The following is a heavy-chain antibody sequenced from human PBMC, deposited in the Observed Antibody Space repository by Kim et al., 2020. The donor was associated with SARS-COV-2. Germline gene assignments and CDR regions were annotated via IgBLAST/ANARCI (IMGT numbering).Heavy chain of an antibody. CDR3: AREGIAVARDPGGMDV. J-gene: IGHJ6*02. CDR1: GFTFGVHA. V-gene: IGHV3-30-3*01. Sequence: GGSLRLSCAASGFTFGVHAMHWVRQAPGKGLEWMTVISYDGSNKNSADSVKGRFTISRDNSNNTLYLQLNRLRSEDTAVYYCAREGIAVARDPGGMDVWGQGTTVIVSS. CDR2: ISYDGSNK. D-gene: IGHD6-19*01.